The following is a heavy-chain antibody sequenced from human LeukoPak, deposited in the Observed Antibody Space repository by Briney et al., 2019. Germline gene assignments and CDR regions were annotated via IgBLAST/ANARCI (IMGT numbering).Heavy chain of an antibody. Sequence: SETLSLTCTVSGGSISSYYWSWIRQPPGKGLEWIGYIYYSGSTNYNPSLKSRVTISVDTSKNQFSLKLSSVTAADTAVYYCARGRRRGYSYGPVLDASDFWGQGTMVTVSS. CDR1: GGSISSYY. CDR2: IYYSGST. CDR3: ARGRRRGYSYGPVLDASDF. J-gene: IGHJ3*01. V-gene: IGHV4-59*08. D-gene: IGHD5-18*01.